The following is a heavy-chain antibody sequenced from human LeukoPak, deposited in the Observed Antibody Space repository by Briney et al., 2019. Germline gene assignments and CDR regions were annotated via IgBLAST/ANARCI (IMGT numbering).Heavy chain of an antibody. J-gene: IGHJ4*02. V-gene: IGHV1-69*04. D-gene: IGHD3-22*01. CDR1: GGTSNSHA. Sequence: SVKVSCKASGGTSNSHAISWVRQAPGQGLEWMGRIIPNLGTTNRAQNFQDRVTLTADKSTNTAYMELTSLTSDDTAVCYCATTNDGGGYQWGDFFDFWGQGTLVTVSS. CDR2: IIPNLGTT. CDR3: ATTNDGGGYQWGDFFDF.